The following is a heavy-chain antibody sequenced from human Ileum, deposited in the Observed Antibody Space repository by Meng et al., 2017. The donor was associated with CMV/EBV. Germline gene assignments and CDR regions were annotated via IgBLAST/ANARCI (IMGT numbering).Heavy chain of an antibody. J-gene: IGHJ4*02. Sequence: QGQRVQSGAEVKKPGSPVKVACEGSGGTFSSNAISWVRHAPGQGLEWMGVISPIFRTSNYAQKFQGRLTITADESTSTAYMELSSLTSGDTAVYYCATSGRGPKYYFDYWGQGTLVTVSS. V-gene: IGHV1-69*12. CDR1: GGTFSSNA. CDR3: ATSGRGPKYYFDY. CDR2: ISPIFRTS. D-gene: IGHD1-14*01.